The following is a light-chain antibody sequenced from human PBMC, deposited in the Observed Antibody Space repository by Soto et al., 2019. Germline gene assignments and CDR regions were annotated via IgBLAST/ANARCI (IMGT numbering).Light chain of an antibody. CDR2: GAS. CDR3: QQYNNWPPVT. Sequence: IVMTQSPATLSVSPGERATLSCRASQSVSRNLAWYQQKPGQAPRLLIYGASSRATGIPVRFSGSGSGTEFTLTISSLQSADFAVYYCQQYNNWPPVTFGQGTKVDIK. J-gene: IGKJ1*01. V-gene: IGKV3-15*01. CDR1: QSVSRN.